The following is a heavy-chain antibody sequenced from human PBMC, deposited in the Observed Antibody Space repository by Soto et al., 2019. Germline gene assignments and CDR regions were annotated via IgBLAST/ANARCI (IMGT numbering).Heavy chain of an antibody. V-gene: IGHV4-59*08. CDR3: ARLPCHGRCPFDY. CDR2: IYYRGTT. D-gene: IGHD2-15*01. CDR1: RGSLSDYY. Sequence: SETLSLSCTVSRGSLSDYYWTWIRQPPGKTLEWIGYIYYRGTTNYNPSLKSRVTISVDTSKNQFSLKLNSVTAADTAVYYCARLPCHGRCPFDYWGQGTLVT. J-gene: IGHJ4*02.